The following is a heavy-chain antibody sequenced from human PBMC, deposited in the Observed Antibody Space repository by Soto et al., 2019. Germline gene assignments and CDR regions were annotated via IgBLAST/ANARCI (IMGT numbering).Heavy chain of an antibody. D-gene: IGHD6-19*01. Sequence: GGSLRLSCAASGFTFSSSAMSWVRQAPGKGLEWVSGISARGGNTYYADSVKGRFTISRDNSKNTLYLQMNSLRAEDTAVYYCAKDAVWIAVAGATFDNWGQGTLVTVSS. CDR3: AKDAVWIAVAGATFDN. CDR1: GFTFSSSA. V-gene: IGHV3-23*01. J-gene: IGHJ4*02. CDR2: ISARGGNT.